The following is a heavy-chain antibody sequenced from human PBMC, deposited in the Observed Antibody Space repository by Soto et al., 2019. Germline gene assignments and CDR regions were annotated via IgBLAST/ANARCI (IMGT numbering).Heavy chain of an antibody. V-gene: IGHV2-5*01. D-gene: IGHD6-19*01. J-gene: IGHJ4*02. CDR2: IYWNDDK. Sequence: QITLKESGPTLVKPTQPLTLTCTFSGFSLSTSGVGVGWIRQPPGKALEWLALIYWNDDKRYSPSLKSRLTITKDTSKSQVVLTMSNMDPVDTATYYCAHRRRVQWVASAFDYWGQGTLVTVSS. CDR1: GFSLSTSGVG. CDR3: AHRRRVQWVASAFDY.